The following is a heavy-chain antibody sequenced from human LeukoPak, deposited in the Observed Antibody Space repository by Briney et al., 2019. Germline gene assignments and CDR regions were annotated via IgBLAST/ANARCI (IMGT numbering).Heavy chain of an antibody. D-gene: IGHD3-10*01. CDR3: AKDDTGSGYFPDS. Sequence: GRSLRLSCAASGFTFRSYPMTWVRQAPGKGLEWVSCISASGGTTYYADSVKGRFTISRDNSKNTLYLQMNSLRAEDTAVYYCAKDDTGSGYFPDSWGQGTLVTVSS. CDR2: ISASGGTT. V-gene: IGHV3-23*01. CDR1: GFTFRSYP. J-gene: IGHJ4*02.